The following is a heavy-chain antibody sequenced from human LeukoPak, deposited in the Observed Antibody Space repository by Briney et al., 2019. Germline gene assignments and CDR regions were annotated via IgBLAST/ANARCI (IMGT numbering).Heavy chain of an antibody. CDR3: ARVEPPGDY. CDR2: ISSSSSTI. D-gene: IGHD1-14*01. CDR1: GFTFSSYS. J-gene: IGHJ4*02. V-gene: IGHV3-48*04. Sequence: GGSLRLSCAASGFTFSSYSMNWVRQAPGKGLEWVSYISSSSSTIYYADSVKGRFTISRDNAKNSLYLQMNSLRAEDTAVYYCARVEPPGDYWGQGTLVTVSS.